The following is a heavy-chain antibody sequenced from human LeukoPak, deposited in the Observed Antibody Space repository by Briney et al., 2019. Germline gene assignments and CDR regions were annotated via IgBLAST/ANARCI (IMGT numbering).Heavy chain of an antibody. CDR3: AKVFLVSNYHDSSGYDAFDI. D-gene: IGHD3-22*01. CDR1: GFTFSSYG. Sequence: GGSLRLSCAASGFTFSSYGMHWVRQAPGKGLEWVAVISYDGSNKYYADSVKGRFTISRDNSKNTLYLQMNSLRAEDTAVYYCAKVFLVSNYHDSSGYDAFDIWGQGTMVTVSS. J-gene: IGHJ3*02. V-gene: IGHV3-30*18. CDR2: ISYDGSNK.